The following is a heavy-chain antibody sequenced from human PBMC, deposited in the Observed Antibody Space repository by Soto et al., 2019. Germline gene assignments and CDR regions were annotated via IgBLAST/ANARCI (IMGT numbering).Heavy chain of an antibody. V-gene: IGHV1-69*01. CDR2: FIPIFGAP. Sequence: QALLVQSGAEVKKPGSSVKVSCKASGGTFSSYGFSWVRQAPGQGLEWMGGFIPIFGAPKYAQKFQDRVTITADESTSTGYMELSSLRSEDTAVYFCARTIFGVVSGHYYFGYCGQGSLVTVSS. CDR3: ARTIFGVVSGHYYFGY. CDR1: GGTFSSYG. D-gene: IGHD3-3*01. J-gene: IGHJ4*02.